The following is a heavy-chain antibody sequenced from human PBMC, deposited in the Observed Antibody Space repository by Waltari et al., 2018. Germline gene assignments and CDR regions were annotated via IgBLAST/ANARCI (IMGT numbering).Heavy chain of an antibody. CDR1: GGSISSYY. J-gene: IGHJ6*03. D-gene: IGHD1-26*01. Sequence: QVQLQESGPGLVKPSETLSLTCTVSGGSISSYYWSWIRQPAGKGLEWIGRIYTSGGTNYNPSLKIRVTMSVDTSKNQFSLKLRSVTAADTAVYYCARAPYSVSYYASYMDVWGKRTTVTVSS. CDR2: IYTSGGT. CDR3: ARAPYSVSYYASYMDV. V-gene: IGHV4-4*07.